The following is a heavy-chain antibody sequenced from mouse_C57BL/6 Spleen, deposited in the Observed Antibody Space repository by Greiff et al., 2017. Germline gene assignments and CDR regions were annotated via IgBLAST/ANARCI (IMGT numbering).Heavy chain of an antibody. D-gene: IGHD2-10*01. CDR1: GYTFTDSN. Sequence: EVQLQQSGPELVKPGASVKIPCKASGYTFTDSNMDWVKQSHGKSLEWIGDINPNNGGTIYNQKFKGKATLTVDKSSSTAYMELRSLTSEDTAVYYCARTYYGNTGFAYWGQGTLVTVSA. CDR2: INPNNGGT. J-gene: IGHJ3*01. V-gene: IGHV1-18*01. CDR3: ARTYYGNTGFAY.